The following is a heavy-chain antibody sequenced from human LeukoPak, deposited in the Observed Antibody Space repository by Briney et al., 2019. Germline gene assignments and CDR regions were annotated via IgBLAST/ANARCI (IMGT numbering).Heavy chain of an antibody. CDR2: ISTTSSEI. CDR3: ARDAYPGGNAVFDN. V-gene: IGHV3-21*01. Sequence: PGGSLRLSCAASGFTFSSYAMSWVRQAPGKGLEWVSSISTTSSEIYYADLVTGRFSISRDNAKNSLYLQVNSLRAEDTAIYYCARDAYPGGNAVFDNWGQGTLVTVST. CDR1: GFTFSSYA. D-gene: IGHD4-23*01. J-gene: IGHJ4*02.